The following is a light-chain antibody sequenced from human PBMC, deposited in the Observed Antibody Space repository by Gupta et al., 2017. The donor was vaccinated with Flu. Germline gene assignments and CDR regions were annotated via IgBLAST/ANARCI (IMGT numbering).Light chain of an antibody. CDR3: TSYTTSSTYV. J-gene: IGLJ1*01. V-gene: IGLV2-14*01. CDR1: SNDLGAYDY. Sequence: QSALTQPASVSGSPGQSITISCTGTSNDLGAYDYVSWYQHHPGRAPRLIIFEVTDRPSGVSKRFSGSKSGNTASLALSGLQAEDEATYYCTSYTTSSTYVFGTGTEVTVL. CDR2: EVT.